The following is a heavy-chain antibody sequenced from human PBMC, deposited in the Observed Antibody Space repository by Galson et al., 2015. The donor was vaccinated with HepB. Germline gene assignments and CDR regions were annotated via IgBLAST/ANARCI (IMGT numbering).Heavy chain of an antibody. D-gene: IGHD2-15*01. CDR1: GFTFTNHA. Sequence: SLRLSCAASGFTFTNHAMTWVRQGPGKGLEWVSTISSSDGSTYYADSVKGRFTISRDNSKQTLFLQMNSLRAEDTAVYYSAKCPYSGGAQWLNPWGQGTRVTVS. J-gene: IGHJ5*02. CDR3: AKCPYSGGAQWLNP. CDR2: ISSSDGST. V-gene: IGHV3-23*01.